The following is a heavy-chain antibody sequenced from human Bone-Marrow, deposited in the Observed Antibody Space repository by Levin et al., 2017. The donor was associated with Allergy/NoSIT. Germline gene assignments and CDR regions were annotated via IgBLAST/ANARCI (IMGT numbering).Heavy chain of an antibody. CDR1: GGTFSSYA. D-gene: IGHD3-22*01. CDR2: IIPIFGTA. V-gene: IGHV1-69*01. CDR3: ARLRSGYYSRKGYFDY. J-gene: IGHJ4*02. Sequence: PGESLKISCKASGGTFSSYAISWVRQAPGQGLEWMGGIIPIFGTANYAQKFQGRVTITADESTSTAYMELSSLRSEDTAVYYCARLRSGYYSRKGYFDYWGQGTLVTVSS.